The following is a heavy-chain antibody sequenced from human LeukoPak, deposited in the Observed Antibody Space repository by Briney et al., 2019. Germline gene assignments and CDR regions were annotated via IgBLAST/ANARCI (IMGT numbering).Heavy chain of an antibody. V-gene: IGHV3-23*01. J-gene: IGHJ1*01. CDR1: GFTFSTYA. CDR2: ISGSASST. CDR3: AKDSTAGGNFQH. Sequence: GGSLRRSCAASGFTFSTYAMSWVRQAPGKGLEWVSAISGSASSTSYADSVKGRFTISRDNSKNTLWLQMNSLRADDTAVYYCAKDSTAGGNFQHWGQGTLVTVPS. D-gene: IGHD6-13*01.